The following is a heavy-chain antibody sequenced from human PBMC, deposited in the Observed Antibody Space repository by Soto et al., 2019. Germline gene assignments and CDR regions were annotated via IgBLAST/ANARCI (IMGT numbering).Heavy chain of an antibody. CDR1: GFTFSSYW. CDR2: IKQDGSEK. CDR3: GGAGEWELGWFDH. Sequence: GSLRLSCAACGFTFSSYWMSWVRQAPGKGLEWVANIKQDGSEKYYVDSVKGRFTISRDNAKNSLYLQMNSLRAEDTAVYYCGGAGEWELGWFDHWGQGTLATVSS. V-gene: IGHV3-7*01. D-gene: IGHD1-26*01. J-gene: IGHJ5*02.